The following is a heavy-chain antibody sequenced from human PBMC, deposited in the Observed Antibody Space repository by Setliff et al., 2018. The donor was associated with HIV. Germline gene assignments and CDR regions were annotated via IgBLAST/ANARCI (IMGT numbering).Heavy chain of an antibody. CDR3: ARDAAYSSSSAYFDY. J-gene: IGHJ4*02. V-gene: IGHV1-2*02. Sequence: ASVKVSCKASGYTFTGYNMHWVRQAPGQGLEWMGWMNPNSGGTNFAQKFQGRVTMTRDTSISTAYMELNSLRSDDTAVYYCARDAAYSSSSAYFDYWGQGTLVTVSS. CDR2: MNPNSGGT. D-gene: IGHD6-6*01. CDR1: GYTFTGYN.